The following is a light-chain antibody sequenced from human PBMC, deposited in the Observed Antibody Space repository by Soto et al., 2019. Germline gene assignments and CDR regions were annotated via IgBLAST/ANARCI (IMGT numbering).Light chain of an antibody. V-gene: IGKV3-15*01. Sequence: EIMMTQSPATLSVSPGERTTLSCRASQSVSNNLAWYQQKPGQAPRLLIYYASTRATGIPARFSGSGSGTEFTLTISSLQSEDFALYYCQQYNNWPPITFGQGTRLEIK. J-gene: IGKJ5*01. CDR3: QQYNNWPPIT. CDR2: YAS. CDR1: QSVSNN.